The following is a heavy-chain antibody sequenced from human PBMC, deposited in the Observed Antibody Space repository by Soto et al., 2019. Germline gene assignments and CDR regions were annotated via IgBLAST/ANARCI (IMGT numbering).Heavy chain of an antibody. Sequence: TLSLTCTVSGGSISSGGYYWSWILQHPGKGLEWIGYIYYSGSTYYNPSLKSRVTISVDTSKNQFSLKLSSVTAADTAVYYCARDPITMVRGTAGYYGMDVWGQGTTVTVSS. V-gene: IGHV4-31*03. CDR3: ARDPITMVRGTAGYYGMDV. J-gene: IGHJ6*02. D-gene: IGHD3-10*01. CDR1: GGSISSGGYY. CDR2: IYYSGST.